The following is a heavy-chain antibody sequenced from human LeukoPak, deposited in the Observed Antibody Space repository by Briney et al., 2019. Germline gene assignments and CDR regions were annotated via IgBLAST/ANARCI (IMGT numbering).Heavy chain of an antibody. CDR1: GGSFSGYH. CDR3: ARLTRRGVLWFGEHNKRWFDP. CDR2: INHSGST. D-gene: IGHD3-10*01. Sequence: SETLSLTCVVYGGSFSGYHWSWIRQSPGKGLEWIGEINHSGSTNHNPSLKSRVTISVDTSKNQFSLKLSSVTAADTAVYYCARLTRRGVLWFGEHNKRWFDPWGQGTLVTVSS. V-gene: IGHV4-34*01. J-gene: IGHJ5*02.